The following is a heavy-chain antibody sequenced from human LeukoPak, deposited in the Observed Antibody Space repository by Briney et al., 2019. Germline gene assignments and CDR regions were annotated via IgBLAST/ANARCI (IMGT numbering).Heavy chain of an antibody. Sequence: PSETLSLTCTVSGGSISSSYWTWVRQPAGKGLEWIGRIYTSGSTNYNPSLKSRVTMPVDTSKNQFSLKLSSMTAADTAVYYCARSGFSGSYCFDSWGQGTLVTVSS. D-gene: IGHD3-10*01. J-gene: IGHJ4*02. CDR1: GGSISSSY. V-gene: IGHV4-4*07. CDR2: IYTSGST. CDR3: ARSGFSGSYCFDS.